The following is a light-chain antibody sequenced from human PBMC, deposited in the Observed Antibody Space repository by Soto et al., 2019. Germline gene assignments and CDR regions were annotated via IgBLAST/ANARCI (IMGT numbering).Light chain of an antibody. CDR1: QSLNNW. J-gene: IGKJ1*01. V-gene: IGKV1-5*03. Sequence: DIQMTQSPSTLSASVGARVTITCRASQSLNNWLAWFQQKPGKAPKVLIYKVSNLESGVPSRFSGSGSGTEFTLTISSLQPDDFATYYCQQYNSNPWTFGQGTKVEIK. CDR3: QQYNSNPWT. CDR2: KVS.